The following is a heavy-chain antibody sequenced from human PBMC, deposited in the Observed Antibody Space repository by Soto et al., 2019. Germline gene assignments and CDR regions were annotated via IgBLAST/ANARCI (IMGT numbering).Heavy chain of an antibody. CDR3: ARGGSGWLNFDY. V-gene: IGHV3-7*05. Sequence: PGGCLRLSCAASGFSFSYYWINWKRQAPEKGLERVANINQDGREKYYVDSVKVRVTSYRDTAKNSLYLQMISLRGEDTAVYYCARGGSGWLNFDYWGQGTLVTVSS. D-gene: IGHD6-19*01. J-gene: IGHJ4*02. CDR1: GFSFSYYW. CDR2: INQDGREK.